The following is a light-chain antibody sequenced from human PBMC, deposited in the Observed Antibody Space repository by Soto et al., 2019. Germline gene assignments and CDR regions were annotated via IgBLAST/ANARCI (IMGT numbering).Light chain of an antibody. V-gene: IGKV3-20*01. CDR2: GSS. J-gene: IGKJ2*01. CDR1: QSIINNY. CDR3: HQYGSSPPYT. Sequence: EVVLTQSPGILSLSPGERVTLSCRASQSIINNYLAWYQQRPGQAPRLLIYGSSDRATGIPDRFSGSGSGTHFTLTISRLEPEDCAVYYCHQYGSSPPYTFGQGTKVEI.